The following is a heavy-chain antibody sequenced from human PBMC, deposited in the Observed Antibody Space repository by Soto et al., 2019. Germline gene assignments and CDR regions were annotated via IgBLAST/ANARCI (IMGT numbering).Heavy chain of an antibody. Sequence: QVQLQESGPGLVKPSETLSLTCTVSGDYISSHYWSWIRQPPGKGLEWVGYVNHSGKTDSNPSLKSRGTRSRDTSKDQICLSLTSVTAADAAVYYCARPTGIAPAIWYFDLWGRGTLVPVSS. D-gene: IGHD6-13*01. CDR2: VNHSGKT. J-gene: IGHJ2*01. CDR1: GDYISSHY. V-gene: IGHV4-59*11. CDR3: ARPTGIAPAIWYFDL.